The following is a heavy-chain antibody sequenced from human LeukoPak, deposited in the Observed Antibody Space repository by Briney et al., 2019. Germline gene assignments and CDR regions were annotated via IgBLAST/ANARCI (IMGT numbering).Heavy chain of an antibody. CDR2: INPNSGGT. J-gene: IGHJ4*02. V-gene: IGHV1-2*02. CDR1: GYTFTVYY. D-gene: IGHD6-13*01. CDR3: ARDALYSSSWYEVVRATPSFDY. Sequence: ASVKVSCKASGYTFTVYYMHWVRQAPGQGLEWMGWINPNSGGTNYAQKFQGRVTMTRDTSISTAYMELSRLRSDDTAVYYCARDALYSSSWYEVVRATPSFDYWGQGTLVTVSS.